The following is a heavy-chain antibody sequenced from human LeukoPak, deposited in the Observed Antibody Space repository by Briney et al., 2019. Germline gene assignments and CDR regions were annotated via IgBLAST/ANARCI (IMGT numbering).Heavy chain of an antibody. J-gene: IGHJ4*02. CDR1: GGSITSHY. CDR2: VYYSGTT. V-gene: IGHV4-59*11. Sequence: PSETLSLTCTVSGGSITSHYWSWIRQPPGKGLEWIGYVYYSGTTNYNPSLKSRVTISVDTSKNQFSLKLSSVTAADTAVYYCARDRGGGYKYYFDYWGQGTLVTVSS. CDR3: ARDRGGGYKYYFDY. D-gene: IGHD2-15*01.